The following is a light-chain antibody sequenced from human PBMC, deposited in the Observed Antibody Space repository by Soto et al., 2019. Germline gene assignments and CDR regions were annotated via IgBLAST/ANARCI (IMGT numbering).Light chain of an antibody. CDR2: DDR. V-gene: IGLV3-21*02. CDR3: SSYTTTSTYV. CDR1: NIGSKS. Sequence: SYELTQPPSVPVAPGQTARISCEGDNIGSKSVYWHQQKPGQAPVLVVYDDRDRPSGIPERFSGSNSGNTASLTISGLQAEDEADYYCSSYTTTSTYVFGTGTKVTV. J-gene: IGLJ1*01.